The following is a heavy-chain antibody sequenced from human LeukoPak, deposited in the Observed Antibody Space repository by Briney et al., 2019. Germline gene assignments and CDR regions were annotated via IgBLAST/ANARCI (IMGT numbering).Heavy chain of an antibody. J-gene: IGHJ6*02. V-gene: IGHV1-69*04. CDR3: AACDYVWGTSAGMDV. CDR1: GGTFSSYA. Sequence: GASVKVSCKASGGTFSSYAISWVRQAPGQGLEWMGRIIPILGIANYAQKFQGRVTMTRNTSISTGYMELSSLRSEDTAVYYCAACDYVWGTSAGMDVWGQGTTVTVSS. CDR2: IIPILGIA. D-gene: IGHD3-16*01.